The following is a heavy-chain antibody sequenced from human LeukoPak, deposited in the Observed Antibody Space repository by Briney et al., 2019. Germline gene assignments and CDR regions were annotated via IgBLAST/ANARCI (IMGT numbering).Heavy chain of an antibody. V-gene: IGHV3-33*01. CDR3: ARDPAYYYMDV. Sequence: GRSLRLSCAASGFTFSSYGMHWVRQAPGKGLEWVAVIWYDGSNKYYADSVKGRFTVSRDNSKNTLYLQMNSLRAEDTAVYYCARDPAYYYMDVWGKGTTVTVSS. J-gene: IGHJ6*03. CDR2: IWYDGSNK. CDR1: GFTFSSYG.